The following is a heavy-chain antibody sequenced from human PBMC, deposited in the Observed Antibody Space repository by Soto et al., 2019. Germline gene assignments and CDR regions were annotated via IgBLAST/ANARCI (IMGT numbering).Heavy chain of an antibody. Sequence: EVQLVESGGGLVQPGGSLRLSCAVSGLTLSNSSMNWVRQAPGEGPQWISYISSSGTSIYYADSVTGRFTISRDTARNLLSLQVSSLRDEDTAVYYCANSGWRYWGQGTLFTFSS. CDR3: ANSGWRY. J-gene: IGHJ4*02. D-gene: IGHD6-19*01. CDR2: ISSSGTSI. CDR1: GLTLSNSS. V-gene: IGHV3-48*02.